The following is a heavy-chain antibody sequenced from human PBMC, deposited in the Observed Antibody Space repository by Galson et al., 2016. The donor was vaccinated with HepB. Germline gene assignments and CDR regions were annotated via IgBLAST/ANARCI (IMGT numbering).Heavy chain of an antibody. CDR1: GYTFGFYT. CDR2: INEGNGNT. V-gene: IGHV1-3*01. CDR3: ARVSGQLTGFFGF. J-gene: IGHJ4*02. Sequence: SVKVSCKASGYTFGFYTIHWVRQAPGQGPEWMGRINEGNGNTKYSQKFQGRLNITSDTSANIVYMEVSSLTSEDTAVFYCARVSGQLTGFFGFWGQGTLVTVPS. D-gene: IGHD6-13*01.